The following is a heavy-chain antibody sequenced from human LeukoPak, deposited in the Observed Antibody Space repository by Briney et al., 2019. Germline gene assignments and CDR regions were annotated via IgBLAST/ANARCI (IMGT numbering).Heavy chain of an antibody. CDR1: GYTFTGYY. CDR3: AREGRDGYNLYYYGMDV. CDR2: INPNSGGT. Sequence: ASVKVSFKASGYTFTGYYMHWVRQAPGQGLEWMGWINPNSGGTNYAQKFQGWVTMTRDTSISTAYMELSRLRSDDTAVYYCAREGRDGYNLYYYGMDVWGQGTTVTVSS. D-gene: IGHD5-24*01. J-gene: IGHJ6*02. V-gene: IGHV1-2*04.